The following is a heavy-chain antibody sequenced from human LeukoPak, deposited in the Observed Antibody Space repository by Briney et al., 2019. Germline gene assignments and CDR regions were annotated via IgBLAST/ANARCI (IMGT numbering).Heavy chain of an antibody. J-gene: IGHJ4*02. CDR2: MKQDGSEE. CDR3: ARLRIGNSGNYCNDY. V-gene: IGHV3-7*01. D-gene: IGHD1-26*01. Sequence: GGSLRLSCAASGFTFGGYWMSWVRQAPGKGLEWVANMKQDGSEEYYVDSVKGRFSVSRDNGKNSLYLQMNSLRVEDTAVYYCARLRIGNSGNYCNDYWGQGTLVTVSS. CDR1: GFTFGGYW.